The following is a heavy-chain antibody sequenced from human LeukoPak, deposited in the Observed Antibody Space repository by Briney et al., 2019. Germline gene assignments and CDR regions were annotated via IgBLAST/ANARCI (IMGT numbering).Heavy chain of an antibody. J-gene: IGHJ4*02. CDR3: AREALGYCSGGNCYRFDK. D-gene: IGHD2-15*01. Sequence: SETLSLTCSVSGGSISRGGYYWSWIRQHPGKGLEWIGYIYYSGSTYYNPSLKSRVTISLDTSKNQFSLTRNSVTAADTAVYYCAREALGYCSGGNCYRFDKWGQGTLVAVSS. CDR1: GGSISRGGYY. CDR2: IYYSGST. V-gene: IGHV4-31*03.